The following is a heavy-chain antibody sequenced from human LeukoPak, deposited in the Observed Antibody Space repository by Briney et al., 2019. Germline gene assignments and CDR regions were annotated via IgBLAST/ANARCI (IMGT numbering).Heavy chain of an antibody. CDR2: IYYSGST. CDR3: ARGNYVYVPDY. CDR1: GGSISSYY. D-gene: IGHD3-16*01. Sequence: SETLSLTCTVSGGSISSYYWSWIRQPPGKGLEWIGYIYYSGSTNYNPSLKSRVTISVDTSKNQFSLRLSSVTAADTAVYYCARGNYVYVPDYWGQGTLVTVSS. J-gene: IGHJ4*02. V-gene: IGHV4-59*01.